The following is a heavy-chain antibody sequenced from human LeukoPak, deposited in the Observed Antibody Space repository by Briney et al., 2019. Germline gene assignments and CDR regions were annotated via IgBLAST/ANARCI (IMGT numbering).Heavy chain of an antibody. Sequence: PSETLSLTCAVYGGSFSGYSWNWIRQPPGKGLEWIGDITHSGSTNHNPSLKSRVTISVDTSKNQFSLRLRSVTAADTAVYYCARGVLRQWLVYDSFDVWGHGTLATVSS. D-gene: IGHD6-19*01. CDR2: ITHSGST. V-gene: IGHV4-34*01. CDR3: ARGVLRQWLVYDSFDV. J-gene: IGHJ3*01. CDR1: GGSFSGYS.